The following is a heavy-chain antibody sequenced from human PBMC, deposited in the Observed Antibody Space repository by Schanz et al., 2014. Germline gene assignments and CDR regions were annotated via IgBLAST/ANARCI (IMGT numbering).Heavy chain of an antibody. Sequence: QVHLVQSGAEVKKPGSSVKVSCKASGGTFSSDTFSWVRQAPGQGLEWMGRIIPIHGIVNYAQRFQDRVRITADKSTSTAYMELTSLRSEDTAVYYCAGTYCSSTSCYTGYYYMDVWGKGTTVTVSS. J-gene: IGHJ6*03. CDR3: AGTYCSSTSCYTGYYYMDV. D-gene: IGHD2-2*02. V-gene: IGHV1-69*02. CDR2: IIPIHGIV. CDR1: GGTFSSDT.